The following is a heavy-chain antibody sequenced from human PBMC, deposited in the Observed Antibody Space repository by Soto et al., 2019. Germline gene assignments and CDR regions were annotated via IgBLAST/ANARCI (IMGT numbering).Heavy chain of an antibody. CDR1: RFTFSTYA. V-gene: IGHV3-23*01. D-gene: IGHD3-9*01. Sequence: EVQLLESGGGLVQPGGSLRLSCAASRFTFSTYAMSWVRQAPGKGLEWVSAISGSGGSTYYADSVKGRFTISRDNSKNTLYLQMNSRRAEDTAVYYCAKDLVLRYFDWLPQYFDYWGQGTLVTVSS. CDR2: ISGSGGST. J-gene: IGHJ4*02. CDR3: AKDLVLRYFDWLPQYFDY.